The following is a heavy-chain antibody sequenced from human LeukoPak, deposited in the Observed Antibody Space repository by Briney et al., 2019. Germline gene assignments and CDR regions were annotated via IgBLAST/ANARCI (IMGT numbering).Heavy chain of an antibody. V-gene: IGHV3-7*05. CDR3: TRLATRGNWFDP. CDR2: IKQDGSQK. Sequence: GGSLRLSCAGSGFTVSSNYMTWVRQAPGKGLEWVAGIKQDGSQKDYRDSVKGRFTISRDNVKNSVYLQMSSLRAADTAVYYCTRLATRGNWFDPWGQGTLVTVSS. CDR1: GFTVSSNY. D-gene: IGHD2-2*01. J-gene: IGHJ5*02.